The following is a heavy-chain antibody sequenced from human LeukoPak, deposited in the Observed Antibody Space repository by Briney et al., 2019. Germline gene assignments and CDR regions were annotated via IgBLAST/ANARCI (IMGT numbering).Heavy chain of an antibody. CDR2: IYPGDSDT. CDR1: GYIFTSYW. V-gene: IGHV5-51*01. J-gene: IGHJ3*02. D-gene: IGHD3-16*01. Sequence: GGSLQISCQGSGYIFTSYWIGRGRQLPGKGGEGMGIIYPGDSDTRYSPSFQGQLPISADNSISTAYLQWSSLKASDTAMYYCARYVPVAFDIWGQGTMVTVSS. CDR3: ARYVPVAFDI.